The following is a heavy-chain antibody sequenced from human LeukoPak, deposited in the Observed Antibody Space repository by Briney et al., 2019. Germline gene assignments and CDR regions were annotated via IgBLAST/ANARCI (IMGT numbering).Heavy chain of an antibody. CDR2: INPNSGGT. CDR1: GYTFTGYY. Sequence: ASVKVSCKASGYTFTGYYMHWVRQAPGQGLEWMGWINPNSGGTNYAQKFQGRVTMTRDTSISTAYMELRSLRSDDTAVYYCARVVYSGYDFRGAMDVWGKGTTVTVSS. V-gene: IGHV1-2*02. CDR3: ARVVYSGYDFRGAMDV. D-gene: IGHD5-12*01. J-gene: IGHJ6*03.